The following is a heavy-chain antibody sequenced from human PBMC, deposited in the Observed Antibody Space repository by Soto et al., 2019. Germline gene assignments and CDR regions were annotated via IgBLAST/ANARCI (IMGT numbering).Heavy chain of an antibody. J-gene: IGHJ4*02. CDR3: ARDSKQMATIDY. V-gene: IGHV3-30-3*01. CDR2: ISYDGSNK. Sequence: GGSLRRSCAASGFTFSSYAMHRVRPAAGKGMVWVAVISYDGSNKYYADSAKGRFTISRDSSKDTLYLQMNSLKAEDTGVYYCARDSKQMATIDYWGQGTLVDVSS. CDR1: GFTFSSYA. D-gene: IGHD1-26*01.